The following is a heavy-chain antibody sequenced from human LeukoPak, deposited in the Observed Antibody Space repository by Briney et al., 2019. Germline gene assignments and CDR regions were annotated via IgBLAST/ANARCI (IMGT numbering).Heavy chain of an antibody. D-gene: IGHD3-22*01. Sequence: SETLSLTCTVSGGSISSSSYYWGWIRQPPGKGLEWIGSIYYSGSTYYSPSLKSRVTISVDTSKNQFSLKLSSVTAADTAVFYCARQKDYYDSSSSYSWGYWGQGTLVTVSS. CDR3: ARQKDYYDSSSSYSWGY. CDR2: IYYSGST. J-gene: IGHJ4*02. CDR1: GGSISSSSYY. V-gene: IGHV4-39*01.